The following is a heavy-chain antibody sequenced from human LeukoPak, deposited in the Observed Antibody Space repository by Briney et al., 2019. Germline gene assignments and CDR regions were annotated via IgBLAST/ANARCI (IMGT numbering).Heavy chain of an antibody. CDR3: ASHSGGYAY. D-gene: IGHD5-12*01. J-gene: IGHJ4*02. CDR2: IYYTDT. V-gene: IGHV4-30-4*07. CDR1: GGSISSGDYS. Sequence: SETLSLTCAVSGGSISSGDYSWSWIRQPPGKGLEWIGYIYYTDTYYNPSLKSRVTISLDTSKNQFSLKLTSVTAADTAVYYCASHSGGYAYWGQGTLVTVSS.